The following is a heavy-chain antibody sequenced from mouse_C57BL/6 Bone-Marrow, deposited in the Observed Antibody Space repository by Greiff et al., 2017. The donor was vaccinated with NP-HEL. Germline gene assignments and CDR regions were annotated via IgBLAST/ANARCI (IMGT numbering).Heavy chain of an antibody. CDR1: GYTFTSYW. J-gene: IGHJ3*01. CDR3: ARSYYGNSWFAY. V-gene: IGHV1-59*01. D-gene: IGHD2-10*01. CDR2: IDPSDSYT. Sequence: VQLQQPGAELVRPGTSVKLSCKASGYTFTSYWMHWVKQRPGQGLEWIGVIDPSDSYTNYNQKFKGKATLTVDTSSRTAYRQLSSLTSEDSAVYDCARSYYGNSWFAYWGQGTLVTVSA.